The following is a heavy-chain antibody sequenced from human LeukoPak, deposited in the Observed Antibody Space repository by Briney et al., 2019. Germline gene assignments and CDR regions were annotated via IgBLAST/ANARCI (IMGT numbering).Heavy chain of an antibody. J-gene: IGHJ5*01. CDR2: TYYRSKWYN. Sequence: SQTLSLTCAISGDSVSSNSAAWNWIRQSPSRGLEWLGRTYYRSKWYNDYAVAVKSRITINPDTSKNQFSLQLKSVTPEDTAVYFCAREGEVGTTWSWFDSWGQGTLVTVSS. V-gene: IGHV6-1*01. CDR3: AREGEVGTTWSWFDS. CDR1: GDSVSSNSAA. D-gene: IGHD1-26*01.